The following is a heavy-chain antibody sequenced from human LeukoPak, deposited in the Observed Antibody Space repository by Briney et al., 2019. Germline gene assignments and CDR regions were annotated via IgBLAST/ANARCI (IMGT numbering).Heavy chain of an antibody. Sequence: ASVKVSCKASGYTFTSYGISWVRQAPGQGLEWMVWISAYNGNTNYAQKLQGRDTMTTDTSTSTAYMELRSLRSDDTAVYYCASSSDGHPYYYYGMDVWGQGTTVTVSS. CDR2: ISAYNGNT. CDR1: GYTFTSYG. V-gene: IGHV1-18*01. D-gene: IGHD4-17*01. CDR3: ASSSDGHPYYYYGMDV. J-gene: IGHJ6*02.